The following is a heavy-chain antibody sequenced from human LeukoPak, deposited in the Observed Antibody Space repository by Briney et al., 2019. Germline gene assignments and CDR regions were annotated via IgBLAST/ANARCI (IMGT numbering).Heavy chain of an antibody. Sequence: GGSLRLSCAASGFTFSSYGMHWVRQAPGKGLEWVAVISYDGSNKYYADSVKGRFTISRDNSKNTLYLQMNSLRAEDTAVYYCARDLGILTGYYSNWFDPWGQGTLVTVSS. D-gene: IGHD3-9*01. V-gene: IGHV3-30*03. J-gene: IGHJ5*02. CDR2: ISYDGSNK. CDR1: GFTFSSYG. CDR3: ARDLGILTGYYSNWFDP.